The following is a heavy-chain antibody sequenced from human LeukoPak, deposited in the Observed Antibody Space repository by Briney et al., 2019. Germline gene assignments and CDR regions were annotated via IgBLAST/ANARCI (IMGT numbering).Heavy chain of an antibody. J-gene: IGHJ3*02. V-gene: IGHV1-46*01. CDR2: INPSGGST. D-gene: IGHD3-22*01. CDR3: ARGGPSYYYDSSGLRGAFDI. CDR1: GYTFTSYY. Sequence: GASVKVSCKASGYTFTSYYMHWVRQAPGQGLEWMGIINPSGGSTSYAQKFQGRVTMTRDTSTSTVYMELSSLRSEDTAVYYCARGGPSYYYDSSGLRGAFDIWGQGTMVTVSS.